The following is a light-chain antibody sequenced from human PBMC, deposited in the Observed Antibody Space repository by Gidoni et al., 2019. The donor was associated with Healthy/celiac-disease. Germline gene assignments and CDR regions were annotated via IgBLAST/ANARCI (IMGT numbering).Light chain of an antibody. J-gene: IGLJ1*01. V-gene: IGLV2-11*01. CDR1: GSVLGSHNS. Sequence: QSAVTQPRSVSGSLGQSVTISCIGVTSGIGSVLGSHNSVSWYQQHPGKVPKLLIYDVDKRPSGVPARFSASRSGTTASLTISGLQPEDEADYYCLPCVGRYDFVFGTGTTVT. CDR2: DVD. CDR3: LPCVGRYDFV.